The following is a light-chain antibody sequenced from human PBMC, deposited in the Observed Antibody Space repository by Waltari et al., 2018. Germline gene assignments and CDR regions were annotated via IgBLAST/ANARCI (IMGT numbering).Light chain of an antibody. Sequence: SYVLTQPPSMSVAPGQTAIITCGGDHIGIYSVHWYQQRPGQAPVLVLYNDNDRPSGIPERFSGSNSGNTATLTISRVEGGDEADYYCQLWETGSDHYDFGSGTTVTVL. CDR2: NDN. J-gene: IGLJ1*01. CDR1: HIGIYS. V-gene: IGLV3-21*01. CDR3: QLWETGSDHYD.